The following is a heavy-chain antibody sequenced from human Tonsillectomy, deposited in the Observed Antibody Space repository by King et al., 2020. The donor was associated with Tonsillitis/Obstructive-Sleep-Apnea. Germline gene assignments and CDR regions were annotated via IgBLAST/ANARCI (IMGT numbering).Heavy chain of an antibody. V-gene: IGHV1-69*12. CDR3: ARDRSNWNPTRDAFDI. Sequence: QLVQSGAEVKKPGSSVKVSCKASGGTFSSYAISWVRQAPGQGLEWMGGIIPIFGTANYAQKFQGRVTITADESTSTAYMELSSLRSEDTAVYYCARDRSNWNPTRDAFDIWGQGTMVTVSS. CDR1: GGTFSSYA. J-gene: IGHJ3*02. CDR2: IIPIFGTA. D-gene: IGHD1-20*01.